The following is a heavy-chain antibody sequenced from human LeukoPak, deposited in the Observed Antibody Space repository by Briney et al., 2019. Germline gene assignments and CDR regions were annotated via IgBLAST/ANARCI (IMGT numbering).Heavy chain of an antibody. D-gene: IGHD3-16*01. J-gene: IGHJ5*02. CDR1: GVSISNYY. Sequence: SETLSLTCSVSGVSISNYYWTWIRQPAGKGLEWSGRMYIGGTRNYNPSLKSRVTMSIDTSKNQFSLKLSSVTAADTAVYYCARDLPRENSYAYGFWFDPWGQGTLVTVSS. CDR2: MYIGGTR. CDR3: ARDLPRENSYAYGFWFDP. V-gene: IGHV4-4*07.